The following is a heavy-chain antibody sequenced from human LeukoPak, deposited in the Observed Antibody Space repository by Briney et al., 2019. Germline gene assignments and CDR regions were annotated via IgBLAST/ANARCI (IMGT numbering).Heavy chain of an antibody. Sequence: GESLKISCKGSGYIFTSYWIGWVRQMPGKGLEWLGIIYPGDSDTRYSPSFQGQVAISADKSISTAYLQWSSLKASDTAMYYCASGVTLYHLPYWGQGTLVTVSS. J-gene: IGHJ4*02. V-gene: IGHV5-51*01. CDR1: GYIFTSYW. CDR3: ASGVTLYHLPY. CDR2: IYPGDSDT. D-gene: IGHD3-10*02.